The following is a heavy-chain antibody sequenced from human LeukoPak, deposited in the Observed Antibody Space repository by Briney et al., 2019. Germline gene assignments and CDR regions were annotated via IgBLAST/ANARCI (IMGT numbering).Heavy chain of an antibody. V-gene: IGHV1-8*03. CDR1: GYTFTSYD. CDR2: MNPNSGNT. D-gene: IGHD6-13*01. J-gene: IGHJ6*03. CDR3: AKGAAAGTGHYYYYYMDV. Sequence: ASVKVSCKASGYTFTSYDINWVRQATGQGLEWMGWMNPNSGNTGYAQKFQGRVTITRNTSISTAYMELSSLRSEDTAVYYCAKGAAAGTGHYYYYYMDVWGKGTTVTVSS.